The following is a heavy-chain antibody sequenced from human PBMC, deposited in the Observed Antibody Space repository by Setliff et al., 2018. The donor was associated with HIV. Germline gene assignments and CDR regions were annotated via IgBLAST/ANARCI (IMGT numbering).Heavy chain of an antibody. Sequence: RGESLKISCKGSGYNFTTYWIAWLRQMPGKGLECLGIIYPGDSDTRYSPSFQGQVTISADKSISTAYLQWSSLKASDTATYFCARRALRDGYNPQYYFDFWGQGSLVTVSS. CDR3: ARRALRDGYNPQYYFDF. CDR2: IYPGDSDT. CDR1: GYNFTTYW. V-gene: IGHV5-51*01. J-gene: IGHJ4*02. D-gene: IGHD5-12*01.